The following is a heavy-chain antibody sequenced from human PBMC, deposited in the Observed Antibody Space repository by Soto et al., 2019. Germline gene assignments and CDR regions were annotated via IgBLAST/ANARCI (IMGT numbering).Heavy chain of an antibody. Sequence: QVQLVESGGALVKPGGSLRLSCAASGFIFSDYAMSWIRQAPGKGLEWVSYISGSGSDIYYVDSVKGRFTISRDNAKNSLYLQMNSLRAEEPAIYYCARGSGTQNLWGQGTLVTVSS. D-gene: IGHD1-26*01. CDR3: ARGSGTQNL. J-gene: IGHJ4*02. CDR2: ISGSGSDI. V-gene: IGHV3-11*01. CDR1: GFIFSDYA.